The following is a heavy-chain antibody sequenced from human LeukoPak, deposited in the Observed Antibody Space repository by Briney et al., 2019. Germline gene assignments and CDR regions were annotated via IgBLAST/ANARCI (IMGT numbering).Heavy chain of an antibody. CDR1: GYTFTGYY. D-gene: IGHD3-3*01. CDR3: AREMGDFWSGYYTGNLPFDY. J-gene: IGHJ4*02. CDR2: MNPNSGNT. V-gene: IGHV1-8*02. Sequence: GASVKVSCKASGYTFTGYYMHWVRQAPGQGLEWMGWMNPNSGNTGYAQKFQGRVTMTRNTSISTAYMELSSLRSEDTAVYYCAREMGDFWSGYYTGNLPFDYWGQGTLVTVSS.